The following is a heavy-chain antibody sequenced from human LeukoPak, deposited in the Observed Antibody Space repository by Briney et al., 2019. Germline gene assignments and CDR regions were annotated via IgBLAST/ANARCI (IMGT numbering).Heavy chain of an antibody. CDR3: ARVDYDFWSGYLRGYFDY. CDR2: IYYSGST. CDR1: GGSISSSSYY. D-gene: IGHD3-3*01. Sequence: SETLSLTCTVSGGSISSSSYYWGWIRQPPGKGLEWNGSIYYSGSTYYNPSLKSRVTISVDTSKNQFSLKLSSVTAADTAVYYCARVDYDFWSGYLRGYFDYWGQGTLVTVSS. V-gene: IGHV4-39*07. J-gene: IGHJ4*02.